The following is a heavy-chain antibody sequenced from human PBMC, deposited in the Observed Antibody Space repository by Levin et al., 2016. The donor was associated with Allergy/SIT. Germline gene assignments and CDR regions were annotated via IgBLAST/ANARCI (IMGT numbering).Heavy chain of an antibody. V-gene: IGHV3-23*01. CDR3: AKASYYYDSSGYYDY. J-gene: IGHJ4*02. D-gene: IGHD3-22*01. CDR2: ISGSGGST. Sequence: WIRQPPGKGLEWVSAISGSGGSTYYADSVKGRFTISRDNSKNTLYLQMNSLRAEDTAVYYCAKASYYYDSSGYYDYWGQGTLVTVSS.